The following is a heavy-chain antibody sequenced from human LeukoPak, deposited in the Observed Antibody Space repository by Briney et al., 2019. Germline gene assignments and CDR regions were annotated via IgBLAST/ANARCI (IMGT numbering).Heavy chain of an antibody. Sequence: SETLSLTCTVSGYSISSVYYWGWIRQPPGKGLEWIANIFHSGSTYYNPSLKSRVTISIDTSKNQFSLKLSSVTAADTAVYYCARWVDIVVVPAALLYPRGAFDIWGQGTMVTVSS. J-gene: IGHJ3*02. D-gene: IGHD2-2*01. CDR1: GYSISSVYY. CDR2: IFHSGST. V-gene: IGHV4-38-2*02. CDR3: ARWVDIVVVPAALLYPRGAFDI.